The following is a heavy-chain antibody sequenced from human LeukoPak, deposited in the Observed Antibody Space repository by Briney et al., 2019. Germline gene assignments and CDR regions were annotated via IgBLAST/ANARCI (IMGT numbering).Heavy chain of an antibody. CDR3: ARHGSSWSNPNWYFDL. CDR2: IYYSGST. Sequence: SETLSLTCAVYGGSFSGYYWSWIRQPPGKGLEWIGSIYYSGSTYHNPSLKSRVTISVDTSKNQFSLKLSSVTAADTAVYYCARHGSSWSNPNWYFDLWGRGTLVTVSS. CDR1: GGSFSGYY. V-gene: IGHV4-34*01. D-gene: IGHD6-13*01. J-gene: IGHJ2*01.